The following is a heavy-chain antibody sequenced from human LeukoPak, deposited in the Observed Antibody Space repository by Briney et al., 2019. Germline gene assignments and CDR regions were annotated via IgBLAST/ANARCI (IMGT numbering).Heavy chain of an antibody. CDR1: GFTFSSYA. Sequence: GGSLRLSCAASGFTFSSYAMSWVRQAPGKGLEWVSGISGSGDNTYYADSVKGRFTISRDNSKNTLYVQMNSLRDEDTAVYYCARDGDSNLNWFDPWGQGTLVTVSS. CDR3: ARDGDSNLNWFDP. J-gene: IGHJ5*02. D-gene: IGHD4-11*01. V-gene: IGHV3-23*01. CDR2: ISGSGDNT.